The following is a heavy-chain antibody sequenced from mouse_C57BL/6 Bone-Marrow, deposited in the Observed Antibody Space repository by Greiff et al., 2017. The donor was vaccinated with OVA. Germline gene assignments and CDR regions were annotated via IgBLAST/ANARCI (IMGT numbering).Heavy chain of an antibody. CDR3: AIHPPWFAY. CDR1: GFSLTSYG. Sequence: QVQLQQSGPGLVQPSQSLSITCTVSGFSLTSYGVHWVRQSPGKGLEWLGVIWSGGSTDYNAAFISRLSISKDNSKSQVFFKMNSLQADDTAIYYCAIHPPWFAYWGQGTLVTVSA. V-gene: IGHV2-2*01. CDR2: IWSGGST. J-gene: IGHJ3*01.